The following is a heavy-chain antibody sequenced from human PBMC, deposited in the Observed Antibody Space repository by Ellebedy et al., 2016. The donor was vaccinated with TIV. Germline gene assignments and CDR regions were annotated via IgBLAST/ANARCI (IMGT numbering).Heavy chain of an antibody. V-gene: IGHV3-23*01. CDR3: AKELVSRDSLSFDY. Sequence: PGGSLRLSCAASGFTFSDYYMSCIRQAPGKGLEWLSAIGPRSEYKFYTDSVKGRFSISRDNSKNTLWLQMYSLRAEDTAVYYCAKELVSRDSLSFDYWGLGTQVTVTS. D-gene: IGHD3-9*01. J-gene: IGHJ4*02. CDR2: IGPRSEYK. CDR1: GFTFSDYY.